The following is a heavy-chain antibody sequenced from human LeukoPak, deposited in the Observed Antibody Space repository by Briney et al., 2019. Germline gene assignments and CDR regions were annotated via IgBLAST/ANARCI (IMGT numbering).Heavy chain of an antibody. CDR3: AKDGPSMYSSGWYNY. D-gene: IGHD6-19*01. V-gene: IGHV3-23*01. Sequence: GGSLRLSCAASGFTFSSYAMSWDRQAPGKGLEWVSAISGSGGSTYYADSVKGRFTISRHNSKNTLYLQMNSLRAEDTAVYYCAKDGPSMYSSGWYNYWGQGTLVTVSS. J-gene: IGHJ4*02. CDR1: GFTFSSYA. CDR2: ISGSGGST.